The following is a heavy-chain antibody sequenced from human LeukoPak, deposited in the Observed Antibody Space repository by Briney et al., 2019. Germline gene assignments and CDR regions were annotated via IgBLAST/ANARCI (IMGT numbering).Heavy chain of an antibody. CDR3: ARDKYCSSTSCPIDY. CDR1: GFTFSSYG. V-gene: IGHV3-33*01. J-gene: IGHJ4*02. CDR2: ICYDGSNK. Sequence: GRSLRLSCAASGFTFSSYGMHWVRQAPGKGLEWVAVICYDGSNKYYADSVKGRFTICRDNCKNTLYLQMNSLRAEDTAVYYCARDKYCSSTSCPIDYWGQGTLVTVSS. D-gene: IGHD2-2*01.